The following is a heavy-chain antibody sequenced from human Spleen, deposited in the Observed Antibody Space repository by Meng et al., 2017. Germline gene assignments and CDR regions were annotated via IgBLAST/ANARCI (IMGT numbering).Heavy chain of an antibody. Sequence: SVKVSCKASGGTFSSYAISRVRQAPGQGLEWMGGIIPIFGTANYAQKFQGRVTITADESTSTAYMELSSLRSEDTAVYYCARVRLIRGGYPLLSKGRYYYGMDVWGQGTTVTVSS. CDR3: ARVRLIRGGYPLLSKGRYYYGMDV. V-gene: IGHV1-69*13. D-gene: IGHD3-10*01. J-gene: IGHJ6*02. CDR1: GGTFSSYA. CDR2: IIPIFGTA.